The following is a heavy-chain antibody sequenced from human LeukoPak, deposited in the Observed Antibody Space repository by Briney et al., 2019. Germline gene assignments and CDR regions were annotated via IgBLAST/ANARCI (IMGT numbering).Heavy chain of an antibody. D-gene: IGHD3-10*01. CDR1: GLSFTNAW. CDR2: IKSKGDGETT. CDR3: TTDLGITMIRGVIVY. V-gene: IGHV3-15*01. J-gene: IGHJ4*02. Sequence: GGSLRLSCADSGLSFTNAWMSWVRQAPGRGLEWVGRIKSKGDGETTDYAAPVKGRFTMSRDDSKATLYLQMNSLKTEDTAVYYCTTDLGITMIRGVIVYWGRGTLVTVSS.